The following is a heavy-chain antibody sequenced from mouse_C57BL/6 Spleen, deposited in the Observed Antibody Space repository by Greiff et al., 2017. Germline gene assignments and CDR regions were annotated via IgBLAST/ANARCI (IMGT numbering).Heavy chain of an antibody. J-gene: IGHJ1*03. D-gene: IGHD1-1*01. CDR2: ISYSGST. CDR1: GYSITSGYD. V-gene: IGHV3-1*01. Sequence: EVKLVESGPGMVKPSQSLSLTCTVTGYSITSGYDWHWIRHFPGNKLEWMGYISYSGSTNYNPSLKSRISITHDTSKNHFFLKLNSVTTEDTATYYCARGGYYYGSRDWYFDVWGTGTTVTVSS. CDR3: ARGGYYYGSRDWYFDV.